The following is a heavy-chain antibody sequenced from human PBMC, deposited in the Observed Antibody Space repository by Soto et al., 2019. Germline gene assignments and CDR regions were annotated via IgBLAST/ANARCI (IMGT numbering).Heavy chain of an antibody. CDR1: GYSFTANS. V-gene: IGHV1-2*04. CDR3: ARENYGSGSYYNVINWFDP. J-gene: IGHJ5*02. CDR2: INPNSGGT. D-gene: IGHD3-10*01. Sequence: ASVKVSCKASGYSFTANSMHWVRQAPGEGLEWMGWINPNSGGTNYAQKFQGWVTMTRDTSISTAYMELSRLRSDDTAVYYCARENYGSGSYYNVINWFDPWGQGTLVTVSS.